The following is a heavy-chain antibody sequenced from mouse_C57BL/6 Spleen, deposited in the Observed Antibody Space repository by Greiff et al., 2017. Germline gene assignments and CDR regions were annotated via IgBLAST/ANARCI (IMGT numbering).Heavy chain of an antibody. J-gene: IGHJ4*01. CDR2: IYPGDGDT. CDR1: GYAFSSYW. Sequence: VQLQQSGAELVKPGASVKISCKASGYAFSSYWMNWVKQRPGKGLEWIGQIYPGDGDTNYNGKFKGKATLTADKSSSTAYMQLSSLTSEDSAVYFCARGRDYDYDDYYAMDYWGQGTSVTVSS. V-gene: IGHV1-80*01. D-gene: IGHD2-4*01. CDR3: ARGRDYDYDDYYAMDY.